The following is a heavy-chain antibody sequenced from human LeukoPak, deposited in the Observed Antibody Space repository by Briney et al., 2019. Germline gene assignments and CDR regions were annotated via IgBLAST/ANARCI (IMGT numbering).Heavy chain of an antibody. D-gene: IGHD4-17*01. CDR2: IYSGGNT. CDR3: ARVSGDYTYYFDY. V-gene: IGHV3-66*01. J-gene: IGHJ4*02. CDR1: GLTVSRNY. Sequence: PGGSLRLSCAASGLTVSRNYMSWVRQAPGKGLEWVSVIYSGGNTYYADSVKGRFTTSRDNSKNTLYLQMNSLRAEDTAVYYCARVSGDYTYYFDYWGQGTLVTVSS.